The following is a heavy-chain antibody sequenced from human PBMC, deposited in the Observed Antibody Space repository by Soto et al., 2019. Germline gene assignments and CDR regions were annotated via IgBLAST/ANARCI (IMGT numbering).Heavy chain of an antibody. Sequence: GGSLRLSCAASGFTFDDYAMHWVRQAPGKGLEWVSGISWNSGSIGYADSVKGRFTISRDNAKNSLYLQMNSLRAEDTALYYCARVNVGYCSSTSCYGAFDIWGQGTMVTVSS. V-gene: IGHV3-9*01. D-gene: IGHD2-2*01. CDR1: GFTFDDYA. CDR3: ARVNVGYCSSTSCYGAFDI. CDR2: ISWNSGSI. J-gene: IGHJ3*02.